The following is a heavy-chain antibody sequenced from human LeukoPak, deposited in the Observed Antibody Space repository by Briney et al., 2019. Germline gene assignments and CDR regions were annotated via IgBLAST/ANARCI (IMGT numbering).Heavy chain of an antibody. CDR2: ISSSGSTI. D-gene: IGHD6-19*01. J-gene: IGHJ5*02. Sequence: GGSLRLSCAASGFTFCSYEMNWVRQAPGKGLEWVSYISSSGSTIYYADSVKGRFTISRDNAKNSLYLQMNSLRAEDTAVYYCARDWGIAVAVVDPWGQGTLVTVSS. CDR1: GFTFCSYE. CDR3: ARDWGIAVAVVDP. V-gene: IGHV3-48*03.